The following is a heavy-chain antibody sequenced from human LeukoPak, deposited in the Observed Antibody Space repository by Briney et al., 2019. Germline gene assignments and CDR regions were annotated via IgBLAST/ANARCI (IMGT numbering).Heavy chain of an antibody. CDR1: GGSISSSSYY. D-gene: IGHD1-1*01. V-gene: IGHV4-39*07. J-gene: IGHJ4*02. Sequence: SETLSLTCTVSGGSISSSSYYWGWIRQPPGKGLEWIGIIYYSGSTYYNPSLKTRVTISADTSKNQFSLRLTSLTAADTAVFFCALKQQQLLDNWGQETLVTVSS. CDR2: IYYSGST. CDR3: ALKQQQLLDN.